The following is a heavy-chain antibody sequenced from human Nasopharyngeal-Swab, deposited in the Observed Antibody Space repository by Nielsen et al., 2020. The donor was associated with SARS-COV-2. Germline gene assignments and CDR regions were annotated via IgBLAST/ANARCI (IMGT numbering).Heavy chain of an antibody. D-gene: IGHD3-22*01. CDR3: ARDNYYNSSGYYSPDY. V-gene: IGHV1-2*06. J-gene: IGHJ4*02. CDR1: GYTFSFISYY. Sequence: ASVQVSCKASGYTFSFISYYIQWVRPPPGQVLYFFALINPNTGATNYAQKFQGRVTMTRDTSISTDYMELSRLRSGDTAVYYCARDNYYNSSGYYSPDYWGQGTLVTVSS. CDR2: INPNTGAT.